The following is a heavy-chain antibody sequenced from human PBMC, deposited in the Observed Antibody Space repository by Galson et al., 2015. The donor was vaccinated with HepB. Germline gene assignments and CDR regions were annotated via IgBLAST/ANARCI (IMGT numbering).Heavy chain of an antibody. CDR2: ISSSGSAI. V-gene: IGHV3-48*03. D-gene: IGHD2-15*01. J-gene: IGHJ4*02. CDR1: GFTFSSFE. Sequence: LRLSCAASGFTFSSFEMTWVRQAPGRGLDWVSYISSSGSAIYYADSVRGRFTISRDNTKNSLYLQMNSLRAEDTAVYYCASPFCTGGSCYPLWYWGQGTLVTVSS. CDR3: ASPFCTGGSCYPLWY.